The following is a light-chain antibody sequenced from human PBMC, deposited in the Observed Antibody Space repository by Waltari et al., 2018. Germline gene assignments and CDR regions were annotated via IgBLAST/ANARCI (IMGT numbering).Light chain of an antibody. V-gene: IGKV3-20*01. J-gene: IGKJ2*01. Sequence: EIVLTQSPGTLSLSPGEGASLSCRASQAVSRSYIAWYQQKPGQAPRLLIYGASSRAPGIPDSFSGSGSGTDFTLTISRLEPEDFAVYYCQLYGNSPRYSFGQGTRLEIK. CDR2: GAS. CDR3: QLYGNSPRYS. CDR1: QAVSRSY.